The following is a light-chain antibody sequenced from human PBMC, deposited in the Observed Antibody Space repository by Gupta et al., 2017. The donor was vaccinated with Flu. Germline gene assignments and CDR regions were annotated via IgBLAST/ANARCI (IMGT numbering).Light chain of an antibody. J-gene: IGKJ1*01. CDR3: QQYANLRT. V-gene: IGKV4-1*01. Sequence: DIVMTQSPDSLAVSLGERATINCKSSQSVLHSSDNKNYLAWYQQKPGQPPKLLISWASTRESGVPDRFGGSGSGTDFTLTINSLQAEDVAVYYRQQYANLRTFGQGTRVEIK. CDR2: WAS. CDR1: QSVLHSSDNKNY.